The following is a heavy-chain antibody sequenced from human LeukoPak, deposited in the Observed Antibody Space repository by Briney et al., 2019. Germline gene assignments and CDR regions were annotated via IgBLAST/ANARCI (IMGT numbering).Heavy chain of an antibody. CDR1: GGSISSGGYY. Sequence: SQTLSLTCTVSGGSISSGGYYWRWIRQHPGKGLEWIGYIYYSGSTYYNPSLKSRVTISVDTSKNQFSLKLSSVTAADTAVYYCARQGVVTQFDYWGQGTLVTVSS. CDR2: IYYSGST. D-gene: IGHD3-3*01. V-gene: IGHV4-31*03. J-gene: IGHJ4*02. CDR3: ARQGVVTQFDY.